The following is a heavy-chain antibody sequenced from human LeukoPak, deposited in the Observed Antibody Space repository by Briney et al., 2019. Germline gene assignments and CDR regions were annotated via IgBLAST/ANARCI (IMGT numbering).Heavy chain of an antibody. V-gene: IGHV4-34*01. D-gene: IGHD2-2*01. CDR2: INHSGST. CDR1: GGSFSGYY. Sequence: SSETLSLTCAVYGGSFSGYYWSWIRQPPGKGLEWIGEINHSGSTNYNPSLKSRVTISVDTSKNQFSLKLSSVTAADTAVYYCARTYCSSTSCYYYFDYWGQGTLVTVSS. J-gene: IGHJ4*02. CDR3: ARTYCSSTSCYYYFDY.